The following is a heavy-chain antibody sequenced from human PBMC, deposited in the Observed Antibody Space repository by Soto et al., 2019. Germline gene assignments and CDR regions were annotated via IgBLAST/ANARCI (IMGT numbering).Heavy chain of an antibody. CDR2: IIPIFGTA. CDR1: GGTFSSYA. Sequence: GASVKVSCKASGGTFSSYAISWVRQAPGQGLEWMGGIIPIFGTANYAQKFQGRVTITADESTSTAYMELSSLRSEDTAVYYCARGDSSGYYYGVDYWGQGTLVTVSS. J-gene: IGHJ4*02. V-gene: IGHV1-69*13. D-gene: IGHD3-22*01. CDR3: ARGDSSGYYYGVDY.